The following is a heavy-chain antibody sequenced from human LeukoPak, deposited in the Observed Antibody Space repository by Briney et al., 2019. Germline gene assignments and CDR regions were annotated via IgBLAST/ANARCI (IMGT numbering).Heavy chain of an antibody. CDR2: IYNSGST. Sequence: PSETLSLTCTVSGGSISTYYWSWIRQPAGKGLEWIGRIYNSGSTNYNPSLKSRVTMSVDKSKNQFSLNLSSVTAADTAVYYCARLPAIFGPQYYYMDVWGKGTTVTVSS. J-gene: IGHJ6*03. V-gene: IGHV4-4*07. D-gene: IGHD3-3*01. CDR3: ARLPAIFGPQYYYMDV. CDR1: GGSISTYY.